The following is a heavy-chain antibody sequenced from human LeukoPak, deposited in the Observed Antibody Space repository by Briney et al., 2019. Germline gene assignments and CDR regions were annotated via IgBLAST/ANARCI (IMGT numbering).Heavy chain of an antibody. CDR2: ISIGGGST. V-gene: IGHV3-23*01. D-gene: IGHD5/OR15-5a*01. CDR1: GFIFNNYA. J-gene: IGHJ4*02. CDR3: AIPPGGVYSPFDY. Sequence: GGSLRLSCAASGFIFNNYAMSWVRQAPGKGLEWVCAISIGGGSTYYADSVKGRFTISRDNSKNTLYLQMNSLRAEDTAVYYCAIPPGGVYSPFDYWGQGTLVTVSS.